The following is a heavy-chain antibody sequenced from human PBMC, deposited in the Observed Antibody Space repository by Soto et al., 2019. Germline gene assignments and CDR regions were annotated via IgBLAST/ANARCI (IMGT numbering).Heavy chain of an antibody. CDR3: ATRGTTGQFDY. CDR2: TSYDGSNK. CDR1: GFTFSSYG. J-gene: IGHJ4*02. Sequence: QVQLVESGGGVVQPGRSLRLSCAASGFTFSSYGMHWLRQAPGKGLEWVAVTSYDGSNKYYADSVKGRSTISRDNSKNTLYLQMNSLRVEDTAVYYCATRGTTGQFDYWGQGTLVTVSS. V-gene: IGHV3-30*03. D-gene: IGHD4-17*01.